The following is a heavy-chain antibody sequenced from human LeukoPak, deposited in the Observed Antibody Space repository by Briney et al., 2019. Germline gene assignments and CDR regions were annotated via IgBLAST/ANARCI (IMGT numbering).Heavy chain of an antibody. CDR2: INWNGGRT. J-gene: IGHJ5*02. Sequence: GGSLRLSCAASGFTFSSYAMSWVRQAPGKGLEWVSRINWNGGRTGYSDSVKGRFTISRDDAKKSVDLQMNSLRVEDTAFYYCVRGEGRGGWFDPWGQGILVTVSS. CDR1: GFTFSSYA. D-gene: IGHD1-26*01. CDR3: VRGEGRGGWFDP. V-gene: IGHV3-20*04.